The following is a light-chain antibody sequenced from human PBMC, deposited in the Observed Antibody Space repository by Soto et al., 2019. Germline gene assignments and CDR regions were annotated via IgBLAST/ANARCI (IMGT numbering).Light chain of an antibody. Sequence: QSALTQAASVSGSPGQSITISCTGTSSDVGGYNLVSWYQQYPGKAPKHMIYEDSKRPSGVSNRFSGSKSGNTASLTISGLQAEDEADYYCCSYAGSSTWVFGGGTKLTVL. CDR2: EDS. CDR3: CSYAGSSTWV. J-gene: IGLJ3*02. V-gene: IGLV2-23*01. CDR1: SSDVGGYNL.